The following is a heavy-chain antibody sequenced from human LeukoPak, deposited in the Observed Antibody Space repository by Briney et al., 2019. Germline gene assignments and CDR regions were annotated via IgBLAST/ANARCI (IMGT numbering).Heavy chain of an antibody. CDR3: ARDSGWYYFDY. D-gene: IGHD6-19*01. V-gene: IGHV3-30*04. Sequence: GRSLRLSCAASGFTFSSYAMHWVRQAPGKGLEWVAVISYDGSNKHYADSVKGRFTISRDNSKNTLYLQMNSLRAEDTAVYYCARDSGWYYFDYWGQGTLVTVSS. CDR2: ISYDGSNK. J-gene: IGHJ4*02. CDR1: GFTFSSYA.